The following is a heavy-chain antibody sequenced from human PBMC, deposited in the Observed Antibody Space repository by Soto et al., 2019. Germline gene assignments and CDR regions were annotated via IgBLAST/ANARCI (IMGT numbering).Heavy chain of an antibody. CDR2: ISSTTSYV. J-gene: IGHJ5*01. V-gene: IGHV3-21*06. CDR1: GFTFSRYG. D-gene: IGHD2-2*01. Sequence: GGSLRLCCADSGFTFSRYGMNWLRQAPGKGLEWVASISSTTSYVYYADSVKGRFSTSRDNAKNILYLEMYALRTEDTAVYYCARDPSEGRVGNWFESWGQGTLVPVSS. CDR3: ARDPSEGRVGNWFES.